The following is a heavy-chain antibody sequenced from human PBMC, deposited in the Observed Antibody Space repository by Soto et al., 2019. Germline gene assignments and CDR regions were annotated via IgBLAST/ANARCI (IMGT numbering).Heavy chain of an antibody. CDR1: GFDFSSYA. J-gene: IGHJ4*02. D-gene: IGHD2-21*02. CDR3: AKTENIVVVTALRY. Sequence: VHLLESGGGLVQPGGSLRLSCAASGFDFSSYAMTWVRQAPGKGLEWVSAISGSGGSTYYEDSVKGRFIISRDNSKNTLYLQMNSLRTEDTAIYYCAKTENIVVVTALRYWGQGTPVTVSS. CDR2: ISGSGGST. V-gene: IGHV3-23*01.